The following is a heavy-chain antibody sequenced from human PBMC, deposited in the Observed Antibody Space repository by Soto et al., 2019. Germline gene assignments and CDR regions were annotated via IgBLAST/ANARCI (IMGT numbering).Heavy chain of an antibody. CDR3: ARTSAAGKYYYGMDV. CDR1: GYSFTSYW. J-gene: IGHJ6*02. Sequence: EVQLVQSGAEVKKPGESLKISCKGSGYSFTSYWIGWVRQMPGKGLEWMGIIYPGDSDTRYSPSFQGQVTISADKSISTAYPQLSSLKASDTAMYYCARTSAAGKYYYGMDVWGQGTTVTVSS. CDR2: IYPGDSDT. D-gene: IGHD6-13*01. V-gene: IGHV5-51*01.